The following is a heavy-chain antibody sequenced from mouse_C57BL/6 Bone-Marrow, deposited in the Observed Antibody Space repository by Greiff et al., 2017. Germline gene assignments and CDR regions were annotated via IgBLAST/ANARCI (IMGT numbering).Heavy chain of an antibody. CDR2: INSDGGST. Sequence: EVKLEESGGGLVQPGESLKLSCESNEYEFPSHDMSWVRKTPEKRLELVAAINSDGGSTYYPDTMERRFIISRDNTKKTLYLQMSSLRSEDTALYYCARHPLSITTVVRYFDVWGTGTTVTVSS. CDR1: EYEFPSHD. CDR3: ARHPLSITTVVRYFDV. V-gene: IGHV5-2*03. D-gene: IGHD1-1*01. J-gene: IGHJ1*03.